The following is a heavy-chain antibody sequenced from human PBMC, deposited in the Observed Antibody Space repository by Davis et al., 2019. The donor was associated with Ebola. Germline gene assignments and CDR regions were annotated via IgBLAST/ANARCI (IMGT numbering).Heavy chain of an antibody. CDR2: ISAYNGNT. CDR1: GYTFTSYG. J-gene: IGHJ3*02. Sequence: ASVKVSCKASGYTFTSYGISWVRQAPGQGLEWMGWISAYNGNTNYAQKFQGRVTMTRDTSISTAYMDLSSLRSDDTAVYYCARARGGTEYDAFDIWGQGTMVTVSS. CDR3: ARARGGTEYDAFDI. V-gene: IGHV1-18*01. D-gene: IGHD2-8*02.